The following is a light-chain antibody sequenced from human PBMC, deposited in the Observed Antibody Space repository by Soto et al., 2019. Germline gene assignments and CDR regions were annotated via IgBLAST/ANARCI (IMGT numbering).Light chain of an antibody. V-gene: IGLV2-14*01. CDR2: EVT. Sequence: QSALTQPASVSGSLGQSITISCTGTGSDIAGYNYISWYQQLPGKAPKLIIYEVTIRPSGISNRFSGSKSGNTASLTISGLQAEDEADYFCTSFSNTTSPYVFATATNVTVL. CDR1: GSDIAGYNY. J-gene: IGLJ1*01. CDR3: TSFSNTTSPYV.